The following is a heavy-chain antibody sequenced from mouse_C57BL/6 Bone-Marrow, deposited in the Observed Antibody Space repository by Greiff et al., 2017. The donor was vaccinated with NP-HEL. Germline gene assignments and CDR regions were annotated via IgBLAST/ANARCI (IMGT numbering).Heavy chain of an antibody. D-gene: IGHD1-1*01. CDR3: ARRSYYYGSSYWYFDV. CDR1: GFTFSSYG. Sequence: EVQVVESGGDLVKPGGSLKLSCAASGFTFSSYGMSWVRQTPDKRLEWVATISSGGSYTYYPDSVKGRLTISRDNAKNTLYLQMSSLKSEDTAMYYCARRSYYYGSSYWYFDVWGTGTTVTVSS. J-gene: IGHJ1*03. V-gene: IGHV5-6*01. CDR2: ISSGGSYT.